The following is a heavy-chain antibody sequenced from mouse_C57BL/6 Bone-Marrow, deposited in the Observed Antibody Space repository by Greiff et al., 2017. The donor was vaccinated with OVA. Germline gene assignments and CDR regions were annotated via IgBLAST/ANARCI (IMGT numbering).Heavy chain of an antibody. Sequence: VQLQQSGAELVKPGASVKISCKASGYAFSNYWMNWVKKRPGKGLEWIGQIYPGDGDINYNGKLKGKATLTANKSSSTANMQFSCLTSEESAVYICAGGAYWGQGTTLTVSS. J-gene: IGHJ2*01. V-gene: IGHV1-80*01. CDR1: GYAFSNYW. CDR3: AGGAY. CDR2: IYPGDGDI.